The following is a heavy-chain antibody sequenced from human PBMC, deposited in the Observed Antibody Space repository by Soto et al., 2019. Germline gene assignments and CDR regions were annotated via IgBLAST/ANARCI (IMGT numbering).Heavy chain of an antibody. D-gene: IGHD1-1*01. Sequence: EVQLLESGGGSVQPGGSLRLSCAASGFTFSSYAMHWFRRPPGKGLEWVSSISGSGGTAYYADSVKGRFSISRDSLGNTRYLQLNSLRAEDTAIYYCAKGQRQNWNVDYWGQGTLVTVSP. J-gene: IGHJ4*02. CDR2: ISGSGGTA. CDR1: GFTFSSYA. CDR3: AKGQRQNWNVDY. V-gene: IGHV3-23*01.